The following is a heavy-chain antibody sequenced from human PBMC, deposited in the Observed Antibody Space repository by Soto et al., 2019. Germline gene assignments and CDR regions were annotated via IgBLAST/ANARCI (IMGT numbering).Heavy chain of an antibody. D-gene: IGHD3-10*01. J-gene: IGHJ6*02. V-gene: IGHV3-48*02. Sequence: EVQLVESGGGLVQPGGSLRLSCAASGFTFSLYSMSWVRQAPGKGLGWVSYISRSSTGIHYADSVKGRFTISRDDATNSMHLQLNSLRDGDTAVYYCARAVTWGLDVWGQGTTVSISS. CDR3: ARAVTWGLDV. CDR1: GFTFSLYS. CDR2: ISRSSTGI.